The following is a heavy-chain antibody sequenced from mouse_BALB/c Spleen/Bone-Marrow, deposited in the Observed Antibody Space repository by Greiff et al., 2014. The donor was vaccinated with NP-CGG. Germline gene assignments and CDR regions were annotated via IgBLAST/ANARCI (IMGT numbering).Heavy chain of an antibody. CDR3: TREGDSPFAY. CDR2: INPSNGGT. CDR1: DYTFTSYY. V-gene: IGHV1S81*02. J-gene: IGHJ3*01. Sequence: VQLVESGAELVKPGASVKLSCKASDYTFTSYYMYWVKQRPGQGLEWIGEINPSNGGTNFNEKFKSKATLTVDKSSSTAYMQLSSLTSEDSAVYYCTREGDSPFAYWGQGTLVTVSA. D-gene: IGHD2-13*01.